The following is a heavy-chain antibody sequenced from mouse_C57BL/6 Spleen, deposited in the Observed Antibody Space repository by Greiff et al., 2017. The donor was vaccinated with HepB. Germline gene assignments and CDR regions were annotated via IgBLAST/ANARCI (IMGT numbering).Heavy chain of an antibody. V-gene: IGHV1-15*01. CDR1: GYTFTDYE. CDR2: IDPETGGT. J-gene: IGHJ3*01. CDR3: KVPYYSNYGFAY. D-gene: IGHD2-5*01. Sequence: QVQLQQSGAELVRPGASVTLSCKASGYTFTDYEMHWVKQTPVHGLEWIGAIDPETGGTAYNQKFKGKAILTADKSSSTAYMELRSLTSEDSAVYYCKVPYYSNYGFAYWGQGTLVTVSA.